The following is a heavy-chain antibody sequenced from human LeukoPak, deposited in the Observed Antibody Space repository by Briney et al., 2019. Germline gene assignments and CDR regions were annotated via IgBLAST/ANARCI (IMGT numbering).Heavy chain of an antibody. D-gene: IGHD6-6*01. V-gene: IGHV3-33*06. J-gene: IGHJ4*02. Sequence: PGGSLRLSCAASGFTFSSYGMHWVRQAPGKGQEWVAVIWYDGSNKYYADSVKGRFTISRDNSKNTLYLQMNSLRAEDTAVYYCAKAAFRLAARPDRLIDYWGQGTLVTVSS. CDR3: AKAAFRLAARPDRLIDY. CDR1: GFTFSSYG. CDR2: IWYDGSNK.